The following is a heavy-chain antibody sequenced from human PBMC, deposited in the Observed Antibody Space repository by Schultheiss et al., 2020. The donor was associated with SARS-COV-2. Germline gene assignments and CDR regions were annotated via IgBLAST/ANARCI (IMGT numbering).Heavy chain of an antibody. D-gene: IGHD6-13*01. CDR2: ISYDGSNK. J-gene: IGHJ4*02. CDR3: VRRGGIDLSPDF. Sequence: GGSLRLSCAASGFNFHSYAMHWVRQAPAKGLEWVAVISYDGSNKYYADSVKGRFTISRDNAKNSLYLQMNSLRAEDTAVYYCVRRGGIDLSPDFWGQGTLVTVSS. V-gene: IGHV3-30*14. CDR1: GFNFHSYA.